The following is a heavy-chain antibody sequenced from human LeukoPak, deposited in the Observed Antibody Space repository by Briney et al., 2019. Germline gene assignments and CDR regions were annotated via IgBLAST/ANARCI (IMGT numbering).Heavy chain of an antibody. CDR3: ARLERSYYRARLVPFDY. J-gene: IGHJ4*02. CDR1: GGSISSSSYY. D-gene: IGHD3-10*01. CDR2: IYYSGST. V-gene: IGHV4-39*01. Sequence: SETLSLTCTVSGGSISSSSYYWGWIRQPPGKGLEWIGSIYYSGSTYYNPSLKSRVTISVDTSKNQFSLKLRSVTAADTAVYYCARLERSYYRARLVPFDYWGQGTLVTVSS.